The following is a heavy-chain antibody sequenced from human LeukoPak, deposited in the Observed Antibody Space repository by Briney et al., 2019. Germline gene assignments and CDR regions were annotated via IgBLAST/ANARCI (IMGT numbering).Heavy chain of an antibody. CDR3: ASPGYYYDSSGYYYSAFDI. J-gene: IGHJ3*02. CDR1: GYSFTSYW. D-gene: IGHD3-22*01. Sequence: GESLKISCKGSGYSFTSYWIGWVRQMPGKGLEWMGIIYPGDSDTRYSPSFQGQVTISADKSISTAYLQWSSLKASDTDMYYCASPGYYYDSSGYYYSAFDIWGQGTMVTVSS. CDR2: IYPGDSDT. V-gene: IGHV5-51*01.